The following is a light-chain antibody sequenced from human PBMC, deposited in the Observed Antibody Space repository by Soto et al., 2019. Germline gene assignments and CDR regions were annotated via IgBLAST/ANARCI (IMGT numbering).Light chain of an antibody. CDR2: DND. J-gene: IGLJ2*01. CDR3: GTWDSSLNVRI. Sequence: QSVLTQPPSVSAAPGQKVTISCSGSSSNIGNQYVSWYQQLPVTAPKLLIYDNDKRPSGISDRFSGSKSGTSATLGITGLQNGDESDYYCGTWDSSLNVRIFGGGTKLTVL. CDR1: SSNIGNQY. V-gene: IGLV1-51*01.